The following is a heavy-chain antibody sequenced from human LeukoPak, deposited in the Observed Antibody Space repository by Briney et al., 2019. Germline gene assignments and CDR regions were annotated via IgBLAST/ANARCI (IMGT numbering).Heavy chain of an antibody. CDR3: ARGQVVITESDAFDT. D-gene: IGHD3-22*01. V-gene: IGHV1-8*01. CDR1: GYTFSSYD. CDR2: KNPNSGNT. J-gene: IGHJ3*02. Sequence: ASVKVSCKASGYTFSSYDINWVRQATGQGLEWMGWKNPNSGNTGYAQKFQGRVTMTRNTSISTAYMELSSLRSEDTAVYYCARGQVVITESDAFDTWGQGTMVTVSS.